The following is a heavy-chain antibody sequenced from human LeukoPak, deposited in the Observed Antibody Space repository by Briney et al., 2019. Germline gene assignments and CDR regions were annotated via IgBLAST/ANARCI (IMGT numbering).Heavy chain of an antibody. CDR2: ISSSSNYI. Sequence: PGGSLRLSCAASGFTFSSSTMNWVRQAPGKGLEWVSSISSSSNYIYYADSVKGRFTISRENDKKSLYLQMNSLRAEDTAVYYCVRIPNSANFPNWFDPWGQGTLVTVSS. V-gene: IGHV3-21*01. CDR3: VRIPNSANFPNWFDP. J-gene: IGHJ5*02. CDR1: GFTFSSST. D-gene: IGHD4/OR15-4a*01.